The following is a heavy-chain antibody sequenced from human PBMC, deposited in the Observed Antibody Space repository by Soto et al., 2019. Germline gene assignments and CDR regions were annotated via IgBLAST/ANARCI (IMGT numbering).Heavy chain of an antibody. Sequence: VASVKVSCKTSGGTFSSYTISWVRQAPGQELEWMGGIIPIFGTANYAQKFQGRVTITADESTSTAYMELSSLRSEDTAVYYCASGDYDFWSGPGGGMDVWGQGTTVTVSS. CDR1: GGTFSSYT. J-gene: IGHJ6*02. CDR3: ASGDYDFWSGPGGGMDV. D-gene: IGHD3-3*01. V-gene: IGHV1-69*13. CDR2: IIPIFGTA.